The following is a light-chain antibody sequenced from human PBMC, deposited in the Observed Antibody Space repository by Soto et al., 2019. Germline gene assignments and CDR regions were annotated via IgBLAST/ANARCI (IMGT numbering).Light chain of an antibody. CDR2: GAS. Sequence: EVVLTQSPGTLSLSPGERATLSCRASQPIDRKFLAWYQQKPGQAPRLLIHGASTRATGVPDRFSGSGSERDFSLTISSLEPEDFAVYFCQRFDASLFTFGGGTKVEF. J-gene: IGKJ4*01. V-gene: IGKV3-20*01. CDR3: QRFDASLFT. CDR1: QPIDRKF.